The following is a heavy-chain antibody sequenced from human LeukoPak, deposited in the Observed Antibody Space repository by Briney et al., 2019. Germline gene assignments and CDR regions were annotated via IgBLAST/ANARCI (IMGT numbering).Heavy chain of an antibody. J-gene: IGHJ4*02. Sequence: PSETLSLTCTVSGGSISSGDYYWSWIRQPPGKGLEWIGYVYYSGSTYYNPSLKSRVTISVDTSKNQFSLKLSSVTAADTAVYYCARYCGGDCYSSYSDYWGQGTLVTVSS. D-gene: IGHD2-21*01. CDR2: VYYSGST. CDR3: ARYCGGDCYSSYSDY. V-gene: IGHV4-30-4*08. CDR1: GGSISSGDYY.